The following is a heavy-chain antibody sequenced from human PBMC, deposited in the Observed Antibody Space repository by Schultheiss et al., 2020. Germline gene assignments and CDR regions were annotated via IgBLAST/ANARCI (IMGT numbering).Heavy chain of an antibody. CDR1: GGSISSYY. Sequence: SETLSLTCTVSGGSISSYYWSWIRQPAGKGLEWIGRIYTSGSTNYNPSLKSRVTISVDTSKNQFSLKLSSVTAADTAVYYCARSFPTEYSFMATSGVEPTNSDYWGQGTLVTVSS. V-gene: IGHV4-4*07. CDR3: ARSFPTEYSFMATSGVEPTNSDY. J-gene: IGHJ4*02. D-gene: IGHD3-3*02. CDR2: IYTSGST.